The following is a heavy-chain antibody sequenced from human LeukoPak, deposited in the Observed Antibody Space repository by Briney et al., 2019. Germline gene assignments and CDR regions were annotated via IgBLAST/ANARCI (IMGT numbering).Heavy chain of an antibody. V-gene: IGHV3-7*01. Sequence: GGSLRLSCAASGFTFSSYWMGWVRQAPGKRLEWVANMNIDGSEKYYADSVKGRFTISRDNSKNTLYLQMNSLRAEDTAVYYCARDLIAAAGTLNYYYYGMDVWGQGTTVTVSS. J-gene: IGHJ6*02. CDR3: ARDLIAAAGTLNYYYYGMDV. D-gene: IGHD6-13*01. CDR2: MNIDGSEK. CDR1: GFTFSSYW.